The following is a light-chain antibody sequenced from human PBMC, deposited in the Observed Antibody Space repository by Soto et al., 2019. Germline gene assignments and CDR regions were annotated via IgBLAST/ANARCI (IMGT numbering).Light chain of an antibody. CDR1: VLAKNY. V-gene: IGLV3-27*01. J-gene: IGLJ2*01. CDR2: KDS. Sequence: SYDLTQPSSVSVSPGQTARITCSGDVLAKNYARWFQQKPGQAPVLLIYKDSERPSGIPERFSGSSSGTTVTLTISGAQVEDEADYYCYSAADNNRVFGGGTKLTVL. CDR3: YSAADNNRV.